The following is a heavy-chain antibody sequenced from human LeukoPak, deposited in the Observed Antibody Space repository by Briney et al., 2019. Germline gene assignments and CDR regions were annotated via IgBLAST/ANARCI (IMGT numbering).Heavy chain of an antibody. J-gene: IGHJ4*02. D-gene: IGHD5-24*01. V-gene: IGHV4-39*01. CDR2: IYYSGTS. CDR1: GGFFSSTTYF. Sequence: SETLSLTCTVSGGFFSSTTYFWAWIRQPPGKGLQWLGTIYYSGTSYFNPSLETRVTLSVDTSKNQFCLRLTSVTAADTAVYYCASLFDNFPENRFDYWGRGTLVTVSS. CDR3: ASLFDNFPENRFDY.